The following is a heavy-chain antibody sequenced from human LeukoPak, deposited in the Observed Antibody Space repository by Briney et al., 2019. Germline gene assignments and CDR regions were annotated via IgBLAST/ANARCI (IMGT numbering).Heavy chain of an antibody. J-gene: IGHJ5*02. CDR2: IIPILGIA. CDR1: GGTFSGYA. CDR3: ARVGGLLWFGEPNRWFDP. Sequence: GSSVKVSCKASGGTFSGYAISWVRQAPGQGLEWMGRIIPILGIANYAQKFQGRVTITADKSTSTAYIELSSLRSEDTAVYYCARVGGLLWFGEPNRWFDPWGQGTLVTVSS. D-gene: IGHD3-10*01. V-gene: IGHV1-69*04.